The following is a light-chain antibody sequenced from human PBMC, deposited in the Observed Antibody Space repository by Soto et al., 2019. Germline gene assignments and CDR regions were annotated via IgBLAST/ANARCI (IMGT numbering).Light chain of an antibody. CDR1: SSDVGGYNY. CDR2: EVN. CDR3: SSYAGSNNFGV. J-gene: IGLJ1*01. Sequence: QSALTQPPSASGSPGQSVTISCTGTSSDVGGYNYVSWYQQHPGKAPKLMIYEVNKRPSGVPDRFSGSKSGNTASLNVSGLQAEDEAYYYCSSYAGSNNFGVFGTGTKLTVL. V-gene: IGLV2-8*01.